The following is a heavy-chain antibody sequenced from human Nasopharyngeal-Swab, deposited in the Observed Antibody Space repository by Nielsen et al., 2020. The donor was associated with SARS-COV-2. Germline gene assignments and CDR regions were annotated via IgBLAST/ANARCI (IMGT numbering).Heavy chain of an antibody. D-gene: IGHD6-13*01. J-gene: IGHJ4*02. CDR3: SGASSSWYGGYYFDY. Sequence: SVKVSCKASGGPFSSYAISWVRQAPGQGLEWMGGIIPIFGTANYAQKFQGRVTITADESTSTAYMELSSLRSEDTAVYYCSGASSSWYGGYYFDYWGQGTLVTVSS. CDR2: IIPIFGTA. V-gene: IGHV1-69*13. CDR1: GGPFSSYA.